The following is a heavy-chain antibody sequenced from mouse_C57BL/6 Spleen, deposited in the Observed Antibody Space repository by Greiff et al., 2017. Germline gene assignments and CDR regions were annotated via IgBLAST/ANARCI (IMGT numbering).Heavy chain of an antibody. D-gene: IGHD2-1*01. Sequence: VQLQQSGAELVKPGASVKMSCKASGYTFTSYWITWVKQRPGQGLEWIGDIYPGSGSTNYNEKFKSKATLTVDTSSSTAYMQLSSLTSEDSAVYYCARGGGNYAWFAYWGQGTLVTVSA. CDR1: GYTFTSYW. CDR3: ARGGGNYAWFAY. J-gene: IGHJ3*01. CDR2: IYPGSGST. V-gene: IGHV1-55*01.